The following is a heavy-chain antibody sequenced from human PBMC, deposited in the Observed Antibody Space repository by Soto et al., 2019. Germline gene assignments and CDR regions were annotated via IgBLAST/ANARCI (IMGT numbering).Heavy chain of an antibody. D-gene: IGHD3-22*01. V-gene: IGHV1-24*01. CDR2: FDPEDGET. J-gene: IGHJ4*02. CDR1: GYTLTELS. CDR3: ATSLDYYDSSGYHRD. Sequence: AASVKVSCKVSGYTLTELSMHWVRQAPGKGLEWMGGFDPEDGETIYAQKFQGRVTMTEDTSTDTAYMELSSLRSEDTAVYYCATSLDYYDSSGYHRDWGQGTLVTVSS.